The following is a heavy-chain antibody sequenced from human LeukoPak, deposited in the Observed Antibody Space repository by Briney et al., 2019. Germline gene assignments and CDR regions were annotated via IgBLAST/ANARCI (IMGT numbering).Heavy chain of an antibody. D-gene: IGHD7-27*01. J-gene: IGHJ4*02. Sequence: ASVKVSCKASGYTFTGYYMHWVRQAPGQWLEWMGWINPNSGGTNYAQKFQGRVTMTRDTSISTAYMELSRLRSDDTAVYYCARVDRWGLGHPIDYWGQGTLVTVSS. V-gene: IGHV1-2*02. CDR1: GYTFTGYY. CDR2: INPNSGGT. CDR3: ARVDRWGLGHPIDY.